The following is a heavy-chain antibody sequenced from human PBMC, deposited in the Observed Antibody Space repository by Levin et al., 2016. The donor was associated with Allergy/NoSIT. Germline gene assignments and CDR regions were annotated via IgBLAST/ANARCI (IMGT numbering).Heavy chain of an antibody. J-gene: IGHJ6*02. V-gene: IGHV3-21*01. CDR3: AREETTVTTFYYYYYGMDV. CDR2: ISSSSTYI. Sequence: WIRQPPGKGLEWVSSISSSSTYIYYADSVKGRFTISRDNAKNSLYLQMNSLRAEDTAVYYCAREETTVTTFYYYYYGMDVWGHGTTVTVSS. D-gene: IGHD4-17*01.